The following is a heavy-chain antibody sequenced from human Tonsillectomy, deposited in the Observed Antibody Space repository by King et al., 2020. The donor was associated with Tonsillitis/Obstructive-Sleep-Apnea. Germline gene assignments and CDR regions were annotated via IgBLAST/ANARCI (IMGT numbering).Heavy chain of an antibody. CDR3: AREWESGSYQN. J-gene: IGHJ4*02. Sequence: QLQESGLGLVKPSETLSLTCTVSGGSISSSSYHWGWIRQPPGKGLEWIGSIYYTGSTYYNPSLKSRVTISVDTSNNQFSLKLSSVTAADTAVYYCAREWESGSYQNWGQGTLVTVSS. D-gene: IGHD1-26*01. V-gene: IGHV4-39*07. CDR1: GGSISSSSYH. CDR2: IYYTGST.